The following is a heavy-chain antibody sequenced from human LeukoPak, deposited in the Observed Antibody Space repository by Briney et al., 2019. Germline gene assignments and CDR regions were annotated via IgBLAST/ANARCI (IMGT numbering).Heavy chain of an antibody. CDR1: GFTFSSYA. CDR3: AKLIAVADYYYYGMDV. Sequence: PGGSLRLSCAASGFTFSSYAMSWVRQAPGKGLEWVSAISGSGGSTYYADSVKGRFTISRDNSKNTLYLQMNSLRAEDTAVYYCAKLIAVADYYYYGMDVWGQGTTVTVSS. CDR2: ISGSGGST. V-gene: IGHV3-23*01. J-gene: IGHJ6*02. D-gene: IGHD6-19*01.